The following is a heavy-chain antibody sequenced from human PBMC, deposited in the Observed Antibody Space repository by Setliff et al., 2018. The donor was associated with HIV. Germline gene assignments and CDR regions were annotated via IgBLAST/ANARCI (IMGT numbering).Heavy chain of an antibody. CDR2: IYYSGSA. D-gene: IGHD3-22*01. CDR3: AREDYYDSSGDAFDI. CDR1: GGSISSGGYY. Sequence: SETLSLTCTVSGGSISSGGYYWSWIRQHPEKGLEWIGYIYYSGSAYYNPSLKSRVTIALDTSRNQFSLKLTSMTAADTAVYYCAREDYYDSSGDAFDIWGQGTMVTVSS. V-gene: IGHV4-31*03. J-gene: IGHJ3*02.